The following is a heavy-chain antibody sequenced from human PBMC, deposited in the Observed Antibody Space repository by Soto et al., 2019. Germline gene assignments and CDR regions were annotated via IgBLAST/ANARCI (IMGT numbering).Heavy chain of an antibody. CDR1: GGSMRNYF. CDR2: IHYSGTT. J-gene: IGHJ4*02. Sequence: LSLTCTVSGGSMRNYFWTWIRQPPGKGLEWIGYIHYSGTTSFFPSYNPSLRSRVTISEDTSKNQFSLKLLSVTTADTAVYFCAAGEASSRNLAPYYLDFWGQGTLITVSS. D-gene: IGHD6-13*01. V-gene: IGHV4-59*01. CDR3: AAGEASSRNLAPYYLDF.